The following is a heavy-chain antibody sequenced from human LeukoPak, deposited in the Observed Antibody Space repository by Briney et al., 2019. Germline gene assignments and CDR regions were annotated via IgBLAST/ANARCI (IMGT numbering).Heavy chain of an antibody. CDR1: GYTFTSYY. D-gene: IGHD2-21*01. V-gene: IGHV1-46*01. CDR2: INPSGGST. J-gene: IGHJ4*02. CDR3: ARDLFPGLGPGCRAVDCRDY. Sequence: ASVKVSCKASGYTFTSYYMHWVRQAPGQGLEWMGIINPSGGSTSYAQKFQGRVTMTRDMSTSTVHMELSSLRSEDTAVYYCARDLFPGLGPGCRAVDCRDYWGQGTLVTVSS.